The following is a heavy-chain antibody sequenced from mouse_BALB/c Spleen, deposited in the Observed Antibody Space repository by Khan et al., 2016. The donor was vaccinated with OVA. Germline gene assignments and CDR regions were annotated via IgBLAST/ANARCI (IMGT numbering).Heavy chain of an antibody. Sequence: VQLQESGPELVKPGASVKMSCKASGYTFTDYVISWVKQRTGQGLEWIGEIYPGSGSTYYNEKFKGKATLTADKSSNTAYMQLSSLTSEDSAVYVCAKIYYGNSYAMDYWGQGTSVTVSS. D-gene: IGHD2-1*01. CDR3: AKIYYGNSYAMDY. CDR2: IYPGSGST. J-gene: IGHJ4*01. V-gene: IGHV1-77*01. CDR1: GYTFTDYV.